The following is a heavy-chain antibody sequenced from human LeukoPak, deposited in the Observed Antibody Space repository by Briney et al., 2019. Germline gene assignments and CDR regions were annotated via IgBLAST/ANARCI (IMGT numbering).Heavy chain of an antibody. Sequence: SETLSLTCTVSGGSISSGSYYWSWIRQPAGKGLEWIGRIYTSGSTNYNPSLKSRVTISVDTSKNQFSLKLSSVTAADTAVYYCARSSGGYYNYYYYYYMDVWGKGTTVTVSS. V-gene: IGHV4-61*02. J-gene: IGHJ6*03. CDR3: ARSSGGYYNYYYYYYMDV. CDR2: IYTSGST. D-gene: IGHD1-26*01. CDR1: GGSISSGSYY.